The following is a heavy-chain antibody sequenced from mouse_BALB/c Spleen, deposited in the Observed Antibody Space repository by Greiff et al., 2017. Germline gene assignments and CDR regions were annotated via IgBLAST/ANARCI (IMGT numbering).Heavy chain of an antibody. CDR3: ARGSWSNYYLDY. V-gene: IGHV3-8*02. Sequence: EVQLQESGPSLVKPSQTLSLTCSVTGDSITSGYWNWIRKFPGNKLEYMGYISYSGSTYYNPPLKSRISITRDTSKNQYYLQLNSVTTKDTATSYYARGSWSNYYLDYWGQGTTLTVSS. D-gene: IGHD2-5*01. CDR2: ISYSGST. CDR1: GDSITSGY. J-gene: IGHJ2*01.